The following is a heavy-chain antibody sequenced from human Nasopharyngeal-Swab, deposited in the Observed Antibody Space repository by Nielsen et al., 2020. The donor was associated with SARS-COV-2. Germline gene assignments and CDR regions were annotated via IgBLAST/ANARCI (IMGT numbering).Heavy chain of an antibody. CDR3: AGPRGDYGGFDY. J-gene: IGHJ4*02. CDR2: ITPILGIA. D-gene: IGHD4-17*01. CDR1: GGTFSSYA. V-gene: IGHV1-69*04. Sequence: SVKVSCKASGGTFSSYAISWVRQAPGQGLEWMGRITPILGIANYAQKFQGRVTITADKSTSTAYMGLSSLRSEDTAVYYCAGPRGDYGGFDYWGQGTLVTVSS.